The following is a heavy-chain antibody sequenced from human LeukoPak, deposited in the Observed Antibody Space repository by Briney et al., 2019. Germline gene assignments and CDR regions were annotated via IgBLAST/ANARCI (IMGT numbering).Heavy chain of an antibody. J-gene: IGHJ6*03. CDR3: ARGNMYYYYMDV. CDR2: INHSGST. CDR1: GGSFSGYY. V-gene: IGHV4-34*01. Sequence: SETLSLTCAVYGGSFSGYYWSWIRHPPGKGLEWIVEINHSGSTNYNPSLKIRVTISVDTSLKLSSVTAADTAVYYCARGNMYYYYMDVWGKGTTVTVSS.